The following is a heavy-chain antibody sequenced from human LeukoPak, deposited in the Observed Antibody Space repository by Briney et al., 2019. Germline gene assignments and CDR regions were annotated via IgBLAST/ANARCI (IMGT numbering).Heavy chain of an antibody. CDR2: INTDGSTT. V-gene: IGHV3-74*01. Sequence: GGSLRLSCAASGFTFSSHWMHWVRQAPGKGLVWVSRINTDGSTTNYADSVKGRFTVSRDNAKNTLYLQMNSLRPEDTAVYYCAKDPNRQQRGGPPDDWGQGTLVTVSS. CDR1: GFTFSSHW. CDR3: AKDPNRQQRGGPPDD. D-gene: IGHD6-13*01. J-gene: IGHJ4*02.